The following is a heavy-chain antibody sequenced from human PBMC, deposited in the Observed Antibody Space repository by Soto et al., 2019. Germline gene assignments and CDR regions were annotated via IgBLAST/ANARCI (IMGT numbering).Heavy chain of an antibody. V-gene: IGHV5-51*01. CDR1: GFSFTSYW. Sequence: GESLKISYTGSGFSFTSYWIGWVRQLPGKGLEWMGIIYPGNFDTRYSPSFQGQVTISADKSISTAYLQWSSLKASDTAMYYCARRPDYGDAIDYWGEGTQVTVSS. J-gene: IGHJ4*02. CDR3: ARRPDYGDAIDY. CDR2: IYPGNFDT. D-gene: IGHD4-17*01.